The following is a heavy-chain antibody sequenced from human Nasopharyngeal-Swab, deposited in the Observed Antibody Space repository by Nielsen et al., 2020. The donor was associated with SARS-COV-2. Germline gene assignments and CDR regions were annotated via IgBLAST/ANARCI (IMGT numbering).Heavy chain of an antibody. CDR2: ISSSSSYI. D-gene: IGHD1-26*01. V-gene: IGHV3-21*06. CDR1: GFTFSSYS. CDR3: AKADRGGSYFSQYYYYMDV. J-gene: IGHJ6*03. Sequence: GGSLRLSCAASGFTFSSYSMNWVRQAPGKGLEWVSSISSSSSYIYYADSVKGRFSISRDTSKSTVYLQMNSLRAEDTALYYCAKADRGGSYFSQYYYYMDVWGTGTTVTVSS.